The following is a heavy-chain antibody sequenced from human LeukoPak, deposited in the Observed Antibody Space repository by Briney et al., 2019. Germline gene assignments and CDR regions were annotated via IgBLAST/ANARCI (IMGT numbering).Heavy chain of an antibody. CDR1: GFTFSNFA. Sequence: GGSLRLSCAASGFTFSNFAMSWVRQTPEKGLEWVSAISGSDGRLFYADSVRGRFTISRDNSKNTLSLQMNSLRAAATAVYYCAYPPLDSSRGDYFDYWGQGTLVTVSS. V-gene: IGHV3-23*01. CDR2: ISGSDGRL. CDR3: AYPPLDSSRGDYFDY. D-gene: IGHD6-19*01. J-gene: IGHJ4*02.